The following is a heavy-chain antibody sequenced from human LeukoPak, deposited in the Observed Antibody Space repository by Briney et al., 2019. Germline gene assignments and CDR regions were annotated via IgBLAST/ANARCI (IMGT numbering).Heavy chain of an antibody. CDR3: AKQGTVTTFPFLTQDYYYYYGMDV. V-gene: IGHV3-23*01. J-gene: IGHJ6*02. Sequence: GGSLRLSCVASRFTFNTYAVNWVRQAPGKGLEWVSAISGSGGSTYYADSVKGRFTISRDNSKNTLYLQMNSLRAEDTAVYYCAKQGTVTTFPFLTQDYYYYYGMDVWGQGTTVTVSS. CDR2: ISGSGGST. CDR1: RFTFNTYA. D-gene: IGHD4-17*01.